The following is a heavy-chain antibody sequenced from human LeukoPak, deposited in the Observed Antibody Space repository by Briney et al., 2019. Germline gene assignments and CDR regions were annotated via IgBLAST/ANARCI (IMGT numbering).Heavy chain of an antibody. J-gene: IGHJ4*02. Sequence: PGGSLRLSCAASGFTFSSYSMNWVRQARGKGLEWVSSISSSSYIYYADSVKGRFTISRDNAKNSLYLQMNSLRAEDTAVYYYARDPKWGAAAGRWRPSDSWGQGTLVTVSS. CDR2: ISSSSYI. CDR3: ARDPKWGAAAGRWRPSDS. V-gene: IGHV3-21*01. D-gene: IGHD6-13*01. CDR1: GFTFSSYS.